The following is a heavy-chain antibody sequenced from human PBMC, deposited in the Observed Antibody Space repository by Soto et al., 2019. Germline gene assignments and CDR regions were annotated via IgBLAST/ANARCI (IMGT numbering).Heavy chain of an antibody. J-gene: IGHJ4*02. CDR2: IYYGGST. CDR1: GDSISTYY. CDR3: ARVPVY. V-gene: IGHV4-59*12. Sequence: SETLSLTCTVSGDSISTYYWSWIRQSPGKGLEWIGFIYYGGSTNYNPSLKSRVTISVDRSKNQFSLKLSSVTAADTAVYYCARVPVYWGQGTLVTVSS.